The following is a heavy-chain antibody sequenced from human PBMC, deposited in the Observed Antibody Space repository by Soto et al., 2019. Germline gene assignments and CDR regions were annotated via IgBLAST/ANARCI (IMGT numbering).Heavy chain of an antibody. CDR1: GFTFSSYG. CDR2: ISYDGSNK. V-gene: IGHV3-30*18. J-gene: IGHJ6*03. D-gene: IGHD1-26*01. Sequence: GGSLRLSCAASGFTFSSYGMHWVRQAPDKGLEWVAVISYDGSNKYYADSVKGRFTISRDNSKNTLYLQMNSLRAEDTAVYYCAKDHLHFTAGRYYYYYYYMDVWGKGTTVTVSS. CDR3: AKDHLHFTAGRYYYYYYYMDV.